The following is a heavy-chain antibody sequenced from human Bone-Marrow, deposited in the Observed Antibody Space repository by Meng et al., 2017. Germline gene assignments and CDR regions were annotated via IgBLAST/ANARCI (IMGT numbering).Heavy chain of an antibody. J-gene: IGHJ4*02. CDR3: ARDNNGYGAVEF. D-gene: IGHD6-25*01. CDR2: ISHSGST. Sequence: QVQLQQWGAGLLKPSETLSLTCAVYGGSFSDYYWSWLRQPPGKGLEWIGEISHSGSTTYNPSLKSRVTLSVDTSKNHFSLKLSSVTAADTAVYYCARDNNGYGAVEFWGQGTLVTVSS. CDR1: GGSFSDYY. V-gene: IGHV4-34*01.